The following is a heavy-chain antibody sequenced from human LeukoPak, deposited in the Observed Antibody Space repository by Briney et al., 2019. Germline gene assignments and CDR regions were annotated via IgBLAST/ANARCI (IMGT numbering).Heavy chain of an antibody. CDR1: GFTFSNYA. CDR2: ISGSGGST. V-gene: IGHV3-23*01. J-gene: IGHJ6*02. CDR3: AKDFLSYYYYYGMDV. Sequence: PGGSLRLSCAASGFTFSNYAMSWVRQAPGKGLEWVSSISGSGGSTYNADSVKGRFTISRDNPKNTLYLQMNSLRAEDTAVYYCAKDFLSYYYYYGMDVWGQGTTVTVSS.